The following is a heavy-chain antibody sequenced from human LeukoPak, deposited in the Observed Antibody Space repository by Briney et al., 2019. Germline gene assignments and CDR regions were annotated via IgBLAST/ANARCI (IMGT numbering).Heavy chain of an antibody. V-gene: IGHV4-39*01. D-gene: IGHD3-22*01. CDR2: IYYSGST. CDR3: AKGSTFLYYYDSSGYYGLPPNFDY. J-gene: IGHJ4*02. CDR1: GGSISSSSYY. Sequence: PSETLSLTCTVSGGSISSSSYYWGWIRQPPGKGLEWIGSIYYSGSTYYNPSLKSRVTISVDTSKNQFSLKLSSVTAADTAVYYCAKGSTFLYYYDSSGYYGLPPNFDYWGQGTLVTVSS.